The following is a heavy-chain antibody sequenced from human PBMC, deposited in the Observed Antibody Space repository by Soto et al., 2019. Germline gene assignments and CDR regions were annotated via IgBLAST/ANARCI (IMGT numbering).Heavy chain of an antibody. CDR1: GFTFSTYT. CDR3: ARPYYDSSDYRRALDY. Sequence: GGSLRLSCAASGFTFSTYTMNWVRQAPGQGLEWVSCISAKSKYIYYANSVQGRFTISRDDAQNTLYLQMNSLRAEDTAVYYCARPYYDSSDYRRALDYWGQGTLVTVSS. V-gene: IGHV3-21*04. D-gene: IGHD3-22*01. CDR2: ISAKSKYI. J-gene: IGHJ4*02.